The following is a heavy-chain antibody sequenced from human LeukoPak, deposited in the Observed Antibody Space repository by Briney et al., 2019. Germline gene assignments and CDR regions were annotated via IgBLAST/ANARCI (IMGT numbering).Heavy chain of an antibody. J-gene: IGHJ6*03. CDR1: GYTFNAYY. D-gene: IGHD5-18*01. Sequence: ASVKVSCKASGYTFNAYYIHWVRQAPGQGLEWMGWINPHSGGTNSTHKFQGRVTMTRDTSISTVYMELSRLRSDDTAVYYCARDRDSYGDYYFFYTDVWGKGTTVAVSS. CDR3: ARDRDSYGDYYFFYTDV. CDR2: INPHSGGT. V-gene: IGHV1-2*02.